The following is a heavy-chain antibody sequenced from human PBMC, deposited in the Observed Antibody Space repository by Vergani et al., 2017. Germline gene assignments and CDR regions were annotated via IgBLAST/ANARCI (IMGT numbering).Heavy chain of an antibody. D-gene: IGHD5-18*01. CDR3: TRDPSPPLRGYSYGYPIS. J-gene: IGHJ5*02. CDR2: ISWNSGSI. Sequence: EVQLVESGGGLVQPGRSLRLSCAASGFTFDDYAMHWVRQAPGKGLEWVSGISWNSGSIGYADSVKGRFTISRDNAKNSLYLQMNSLKTEDTAVYYCTRDPSPPLRGYSYGYPISWGQGTLVTVSS. CDR1: GFTFDDYA. V-gene: IGHV3-9*01.